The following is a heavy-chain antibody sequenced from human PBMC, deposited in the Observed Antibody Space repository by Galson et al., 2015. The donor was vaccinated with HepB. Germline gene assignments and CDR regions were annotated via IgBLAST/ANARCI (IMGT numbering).Heavy chain of an antibody. J-gene: IGHJ4*02. V-gene: IGHV3-7*03. CDR2: IKQDGSEK. CDR3: ATKSYSNYGWDFDY. Sequence: SLRLSCAASGFTFSSYWMSWVRQAPGKGLEWVANIKQDGSEKYYVDSVKGRFTISRDNAKNSLYLQMNSLRAEDTAVYYCATKSYSNYGWDFDYWGQGTLVTVSS. D-gene: IGHD4-11*01. CDR1: GFTFSSYW.